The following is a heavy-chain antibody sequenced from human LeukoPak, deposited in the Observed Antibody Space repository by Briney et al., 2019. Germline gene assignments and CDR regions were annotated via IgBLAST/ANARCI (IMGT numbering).Heavy chain of an antibody. J-gene: IGHJ3*02. CDR2: MNPNSGNT. CDR3: ATSSGWYNKGAFDI. Sequence: GASVKVSCKASGYTFTSYDINWVRQATGQGLEWMGWMNPNSGNTGYAQKFQGRVTMTRNTSISTAYMELSSLRSEDTAVYYCATSSGWYNKGAFDIWGQGTMVTVSS. CDR1: GYTFTSYD. V-gene: IGHV1-8*01. D-gene: IGHD6-19*01.